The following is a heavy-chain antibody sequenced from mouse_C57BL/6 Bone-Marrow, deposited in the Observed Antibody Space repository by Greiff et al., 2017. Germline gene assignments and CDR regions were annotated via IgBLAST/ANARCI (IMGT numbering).Heavy chain of an antibody. J-gene: IGHJ2*01. Sequence: EVQLQQSGAELVRPGASVKLSCTASGFNIKDDYMHWVKQRPEQGLEWIGWIDPENGDTEYASKFQGKATITADTSSNTAYLQLSSLTSEDTAVYYCTNYYGNPFDYWGQGTTLTVSS. V-gene: IGHV14-4*01. CDR1: GFNIKDDY. CDR2: IDPENGDT. D-gene: IGHD2-1*01. CDR3: TNYYGNPFDY.